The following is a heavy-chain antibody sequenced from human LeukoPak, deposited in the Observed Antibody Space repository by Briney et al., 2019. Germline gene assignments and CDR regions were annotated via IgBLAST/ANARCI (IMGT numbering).Heavy chain of an antibody. J-gene: IGHJ4*02. Sequence: GGSLRLSCEASGFTFTSYWINWVRQAPGKGLEWVSYITGSSSYIFYADSVKGRFTISRDNAKNSLYLQMNSLRDEDTAVYYCARDFGPSVYDTSGYDYWGQGTLVTVST. D-gene: IGHD3-22*01. CDR3: ARDFGPSVYDTSGYDY. CDR1: GFTFTSYW. V-gene: IGHV3-21*01. CDR2: ITGSSSYI.